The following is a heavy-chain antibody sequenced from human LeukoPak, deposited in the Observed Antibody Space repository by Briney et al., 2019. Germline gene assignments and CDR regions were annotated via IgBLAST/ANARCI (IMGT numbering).Heavy chain of an antibody. D-gene: IGHD3-10*01. V-gene: IGHV3-73*01. CDR1: GFSFSGSA. CDR2: IRTEAKNYAT. CDR3: AKTGDYYGSGRVYYYYMDV. Sequence: GGSLRLSCAASGFSFSGSAIHWVRQASGKGLEWVGQIRTEAKNYATAYAPSVKGRFSISRDDSTNTAYLQMNSLETEDTAVYYCAKTGDYYGSGRVYYYYMDVWGKGTTVTVSS. J-gene: IGHJ6*03.